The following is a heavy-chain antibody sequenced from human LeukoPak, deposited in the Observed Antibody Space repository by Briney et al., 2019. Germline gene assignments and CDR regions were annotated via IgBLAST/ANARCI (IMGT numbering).Heavy chain of an antibody. CDR1: GGSISSGGYY. D-gene: IGHD2-2*01. V-gene: IGHV4-31*03. Sequence: SETLSLTCTVSGGSISSGGYYWSWIRQHPRKGLEWIGYIYYSGSTYYNPSLKSRVTISVDTSKNQFSLKLSSVTAADTAVYYCAREAMKGGGVRWGQGTMVTVSS. CDR3: AREAMKGGGVR. CDR2: IYYSGST. J-gene: IGHJ3*01.